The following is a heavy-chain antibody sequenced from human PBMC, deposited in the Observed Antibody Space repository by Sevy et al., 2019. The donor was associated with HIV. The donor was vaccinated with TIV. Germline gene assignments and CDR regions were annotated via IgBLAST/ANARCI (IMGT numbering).Heavy chain of an antibody. J-gene: IGHJ6*02. CDR3: ARGTRGYGGYDYVDGMDV. CDR1: GYTFTSYD. V-gene: IGHV1-8*01. Sequence: ASVKVSCKASGYTFTSYDINWVRQATGQGLEWMGWMNPNSGNTGYAQKFQGRVTMTRNTSISTAYMELSSLRSEDTAVYYCARGTRGYGGYDYVDGMDVWGQGTTVTVSS. D-gene: IGHD5-12*01. CDR2: MNPNSGNT.